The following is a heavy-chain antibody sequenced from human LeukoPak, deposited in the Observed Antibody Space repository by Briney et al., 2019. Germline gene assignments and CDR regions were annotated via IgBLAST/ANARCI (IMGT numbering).Heavy chain of an antibody. Sequence: GASVKVSCKASGYTFTSYGISWVRQAPGQGLEGMGWISVYNGNTNYAQKLQGRVTMTTDTSTTTAYMELRSLRSDDTAVYYCARSPPYYDGSGYQSSRYFDYWGQGTLVTVSS. CDR1: GYTFTSYG. J-gene: IGHJ4*02. D-gene: IGHD3-22*01. CDR2: ISVYNGNT. CDR3: ARSPPYYDGSGYQSSRYFDY. V-gene: IGHV1-18*01.